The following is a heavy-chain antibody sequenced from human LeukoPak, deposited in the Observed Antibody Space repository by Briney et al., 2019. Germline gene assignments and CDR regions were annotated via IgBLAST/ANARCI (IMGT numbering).Heavy chain of an antibody. CDR2: IIPIFGTA. V-gene: IGHV1-69*13. CDR3: ARDPPYNWNDGADNFDY. Sequence: ASVKVSCKASGGTFSSYAISWVRQAPGQGLEWMGGIIPIFGTANYAQKFQGRVTITADESTSTAYMELSSLRSEDTAVYYCARDPPYNWNDGADNFDYWGQGTLVTVSS. CDR1: GGTFSSYA. D-gene: IGHD1-1*01. J-gene: IGHJ4*02.